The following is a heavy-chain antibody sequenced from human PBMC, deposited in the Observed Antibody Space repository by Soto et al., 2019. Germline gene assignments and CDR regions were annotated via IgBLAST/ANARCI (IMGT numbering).Heavy chain of an antibody. Sequence: QVQLVQSGAEVKKPGSSVKVSCKASGGTFSSYAISWVRQAPGQGLEWMGGITPIFGTANYAQKFQGRVKITADESTSTAYMELSRLRSEDTAVYYCARSPTIFGVQRLDYWGQGTLVTVSS. V-gene: IGHV1-69*01. CDR3: ARSPTIFGVQRLDY. CDR1: GGTFSSYA. CDR2: ITPIFGTA. D-gene: IGHD3-3*01. J-gene: IGHJ4*02.